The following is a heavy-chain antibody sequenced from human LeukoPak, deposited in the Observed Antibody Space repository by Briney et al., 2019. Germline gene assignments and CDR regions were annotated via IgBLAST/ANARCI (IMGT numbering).Heavy chain of an antibody. CDR3: ARDGSLTMVRGAIIKMGTYNWFDP. Sequence: ASVKVSCKASGYTFTGYYMHWVRQAPGQGLEWMGWINPNSGGTNYAQKFQGRVTMTRDTSISTAYMELSRLRSDDTAVYYCARDGSLTMVRGAIIKMGTYNWFDPWGQGTLVTVSS. D-gene: IGHD3-10*01. J-gene: IGHJ5*02. V-gene: IGHV1-2*02. CDR2: INPNSGGT. CDR1: GYTFTGYY.